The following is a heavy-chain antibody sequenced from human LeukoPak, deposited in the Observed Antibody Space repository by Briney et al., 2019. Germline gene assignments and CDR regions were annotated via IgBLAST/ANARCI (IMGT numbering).Heavy chain of an antibody. CDR2: INWNGGSI. CDR1: GFTFDDYG. D-gene: IGHD6-19*01. CDR3: ARDLYSSGCSDY. J-gene: IGHJ4*02. Sequence: GRSLRLSCAASGFTFDDYGMSWVRQAPGKGLEWVSGINWNGGSIGYADSVKGRFTISRDNAKNSLYLQMNSLRAEDTALYHCARDLYSSGCSDYWGQGTLVTVSS. V-gene: IGHV3-20*01.